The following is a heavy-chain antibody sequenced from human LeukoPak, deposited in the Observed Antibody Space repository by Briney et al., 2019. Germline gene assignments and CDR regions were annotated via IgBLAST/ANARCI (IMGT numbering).Heavy chain of an antibody. CDR3: ARDSGGDFWSTPMDY. D-gene: IGHD3-3*01. J-gene: IGHJ4*02. CDR1: GYIFTNYW. CDR2: IFPGDSDA. Sequence: GGALQISCQGSGYIFTNYWIGWVRPMPGKGLEWMGIIFPGDSDAKYSPSFKGQVTMSVDKSTSTAYLQWSSLKAPDTAIYFCARDSGGDFWSTPMDYWGQGTVVTVSS. V-gene: IGHV5-51*01.